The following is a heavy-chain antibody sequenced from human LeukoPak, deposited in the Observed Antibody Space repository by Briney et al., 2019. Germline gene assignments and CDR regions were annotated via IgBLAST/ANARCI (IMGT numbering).Heavy chain of an antibody. Sequence: PGRSLRLSCAASALIFSNYGLHWVRQAPGKGLEWVAVVSSDGNNKFYADSVKGRFTISRDNSKNTLYLQMNSLRAEDTAVYYCARGAWTTVTTDYWGQGTLVTVSS. V-gene: IGHV3-30*03. CDR1: ALIFSNYG. J-gene: IGHJ4*02. CDR3: ARGAWTTVTTDY. CDR2: VSSDGNNK. D-gene: IGHD4-17*01.